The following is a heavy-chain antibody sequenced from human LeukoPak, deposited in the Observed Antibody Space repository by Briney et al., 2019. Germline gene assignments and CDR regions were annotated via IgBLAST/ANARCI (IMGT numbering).Heavy chain of an antibody. CDR2: IKEDGSEK. CDR3: ARGRDFDY. V-gene: IGHV3-7*03. Sequence: GGSLRLSCAASGFTFSSYRMSWVRQAPGKGLEWVANIKEDGSEKYFVDSVKGQFTISRDNAKNSLYLQMNSLRAEDTAVYYCARGRDFDYWGQGTLVTVSS. CDR1: GFTFSSYR. J-gene: IGHJ4*02.